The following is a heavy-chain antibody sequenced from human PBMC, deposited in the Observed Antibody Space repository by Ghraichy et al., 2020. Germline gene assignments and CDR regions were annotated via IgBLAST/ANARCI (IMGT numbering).Heavy chain of an antibody. CDR1: GFTFSDHT. J-gene: IGHJ3*02. Sequence: GGSLRLSCAASGFTFSDHTVNWVRQAPGKGLMWVSVIGSRNSYIFYADSVQGRFTISRDDTRNSLYLQMNGLRAEDTAMYYCARGVNHAFDIWGQGTMVTVSS. CDR2: IGSRNSYI. V-gene: IGHV3-21*01. CDR3: ARGVNHAFDI.